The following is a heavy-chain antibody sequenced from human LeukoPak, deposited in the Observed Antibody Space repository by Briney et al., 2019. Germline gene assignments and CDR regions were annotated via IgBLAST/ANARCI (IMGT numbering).Heavy chain of an antibody. J-gene: IGHJ4*02. Sequence: SETLSLTCTVSGGSISSGDYYWSWIRQPPGKGLEWIGYIYYSGSTCYNPSLKSRVTISVDTSKNQFSLKLSSVTAADTAVYYCARVLIAAAGTHLDYWGQGTLVTVSS. CDR3: ARVLIAAAGTHLDY. V-gene: IGHV4-30-4*08. CDR2: IYYSGST. CDR1: GGSISSGDYY. D-gene: IGHD6-13*01.